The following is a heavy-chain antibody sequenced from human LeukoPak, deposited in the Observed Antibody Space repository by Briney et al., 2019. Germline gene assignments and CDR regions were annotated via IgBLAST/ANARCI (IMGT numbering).Heavy chain of an antibody. D-gene: IGHD3-22*01. Sequence: GGSLRLSCAASGFTFSTYSMNWVRQAPGKGLEWVSYISSSGSTIYYADSVKGRFTISRDNAKNSLYLQMNSLRAEDTAVYYCARAGYYYDSSGYYPLFGGQGTLVTVSS. CDR2: ISSSGSTI. CDR3: ARAGYYYDSSGYYPLF. J-gene: IGHJ4*02. CDR1: GFTFSTYS. V-gene: IGHV3-48*04.